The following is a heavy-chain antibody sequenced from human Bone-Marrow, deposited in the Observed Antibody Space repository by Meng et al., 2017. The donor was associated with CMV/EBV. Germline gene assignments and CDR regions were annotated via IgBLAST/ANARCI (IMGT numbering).Heavy chain of an antibody. Sequence: GESLKISCAASGFTFSSYAMSWVRQAPGKGLEWVSTIGSSGGSKYYADCVKGRFTISRDNSKNTLYLQMNSLRAEDTAIYYCAKRGLRGWYYFDYWGQGTLVTVSS. CDR1: GFTFSSYA. D-gene: IGHD6-19*01. J-gene: IGHJ4*02. CDR3: AKRGLRGWYYFDY. V-gene: IGHV3-23*01. CDR2: IGSSGGSK.